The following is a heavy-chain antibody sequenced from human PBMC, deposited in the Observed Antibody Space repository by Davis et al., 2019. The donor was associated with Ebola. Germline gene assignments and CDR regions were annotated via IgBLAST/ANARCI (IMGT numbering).Heavy chain of an antibody. J-gene: IGHJ4*02. CDR2: ISGSGGST. V-gene: IGHV3-23*01. CDR3: ARTPGGSGSPLFDY. CDR1: GFTFSSYA. D-gene: IGHD3-10*01. Sequence: PGGSLRLSCAASGFTFSSYAMSWVRQAPGKGLEWVSAISGSGGSTYYADSVKGRFTISRDNSKNTLYLQMNSLRAEDTAVYYCARTPGGSGSPLFDYWGQGTLDTVSS.